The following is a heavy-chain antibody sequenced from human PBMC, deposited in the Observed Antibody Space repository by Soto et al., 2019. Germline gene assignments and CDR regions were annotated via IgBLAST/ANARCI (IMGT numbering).Heavy chain of an antibody. J-gene: IGHJ4*02. D-gene: IGHD5-18*01. Sequence: SETLSVTCTVSGGSVSSSSYYWTWIRQPPGKGLEWIGYISSSGSTNYNPSLKSRVTISVDTSRDQFSLRLTSVTAADTAVYYCARDIRGYSRAFDYWGQGTLVTVSS. CDR2: ISSSGST. V-gene: IGHV4-61*01. CDR1: GGSVSSSSYY. CDR3: ARDIRGYSRAFDY.